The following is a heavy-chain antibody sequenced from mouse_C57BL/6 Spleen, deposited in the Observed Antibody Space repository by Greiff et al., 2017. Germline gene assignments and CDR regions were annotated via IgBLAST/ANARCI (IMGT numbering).Heavy chain of an antibody. Sequence: EVKVVESGGGLVKPGGSLKLSCAASGFTFSSYAMSWVRQTPEKRLEWVATISDGGSYTYYPDNVKGRFTISRDNAKNNLYLQMSHLKSEDTAMYYCAREALYYYGSSPYAMDYWGQGTSVTVSS. J-gene: IGHJ4*01. CDR3: AREALYYYGSSPYAMDY. D-gene: IGHD1-1*01. CDR1: GFTFSSYA. V-gene: IGHV5-4*01. CDR2: ISDGGSYT.